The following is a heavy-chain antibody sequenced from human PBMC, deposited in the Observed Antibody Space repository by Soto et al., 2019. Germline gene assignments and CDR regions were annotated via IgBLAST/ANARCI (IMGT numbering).Heavy chain of an antibody. CDR3: ARVADSSGRGFDP. V-gene: IGHV1-18*01. CDR2: ISAYNGNT. CDR1: GYTFTSYG. J-gene: IGHJ5*02. Sequence: QVQLVQSGAEVKKPGASVKVSCKASGYTFTSYGISWGRQAPGQGLEWMGWISAYNGNTNYAQKLQGRVTMTTDKSTSTVYMELRSLRSDDTAVYYCARVADSSGRGFDPWGQGTLVTVSS. D-gene: IGHD6-19*01.